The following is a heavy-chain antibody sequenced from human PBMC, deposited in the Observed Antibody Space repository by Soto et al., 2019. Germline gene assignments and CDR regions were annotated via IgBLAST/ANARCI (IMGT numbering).Heavy chain of an antibody. V-gene: IGHV3-23*01. CDR2: ISGSGGST. Sequence: SGFTFSSYWMNWVRQGPGKGLEWVSVISGSGGSTYYADSVKGRLTISRDNSKNTLYLQMNSLRAEDTAVYYCASRSSGWYFDYWGQGTLVTVSS. CDR3: ASRSSGWYFDY. D-gene: IGHD6-19*01. CDR1: GFTFSSYW. J-gene: IGHJ4*02.